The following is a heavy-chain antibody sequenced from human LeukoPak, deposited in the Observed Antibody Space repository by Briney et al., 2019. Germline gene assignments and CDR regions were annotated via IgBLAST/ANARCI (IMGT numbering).Heavy chain of an antibody. Sequence: PSETLSLTCAVYGGSFSDYYWSWIRQPPGKGLEWIGEINHSGSTNYNPSLKSRVTISVDTSKNQFSLKLSSVTAADTAVYYCGWSRQLVRVFDYWGQGTLVTVSS. CDR2: INHSGST. CDR1: GGSFSDYY. CDR3: GWSRQLVRVFDY. J-gene: IGHJ4*02. V-gene: IGHV4-34*01. D-gene: IGHD6-6*01.